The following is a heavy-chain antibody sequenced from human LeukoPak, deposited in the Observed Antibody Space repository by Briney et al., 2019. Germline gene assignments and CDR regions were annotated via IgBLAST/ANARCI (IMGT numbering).Heavy chain of an antibody. CDR2: IYYSGST. V-gene: IGHV4-39*01. D-gene: IGHD4-17*01. CDR1: GGSISSSSYY. Sequence: SETLSHTCTVSGGSISSSSYYWGWIRQPPGKGLEWIGGIYYSGSTYYNPSLKSRVTISVDTSKNQFSLKLSSVTAADTAVYYCARLGNYGDFSYFDYWGQGTLVTVSS. CDR3: ARLGNYGDFSYFDY. J-gene: IGHJ4*02.